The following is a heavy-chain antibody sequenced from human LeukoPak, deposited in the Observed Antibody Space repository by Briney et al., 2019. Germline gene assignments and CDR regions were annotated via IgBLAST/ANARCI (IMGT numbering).Heavy chain of an antibody. D-gene: IGHD5-18*01. CDR3: ARDRGDSYGYSSLDY. Sequence: ASVKVSCKASGYTFTGYYMHWVRQAPGQGLEWMGWINPNSGGTNYAQKFQGRVTMTRDTSISTAYMELSRLRSDDTAVYYCARDRGDSYGYSSLDYWGQGTLVTVSS. V-gene: IGHV1-2*02. CDR2: INPNSGGT. CDR1: GYTFTGYY. J-gene: IGHJ4*02.